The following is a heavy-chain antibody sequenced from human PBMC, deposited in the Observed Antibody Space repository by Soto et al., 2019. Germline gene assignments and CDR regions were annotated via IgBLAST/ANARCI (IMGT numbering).Heavy chain of an antibody. Sequence: SETLSLTCAVFGGSFSGYDCGWIRQPPWKGLEWIGEINRDGVTNYNPSLKSRLTMSVDTSKKQFSLKLNSVTAADTAVYYCARTATQCSSTSCYNVSLDFWGQGTLVTVSS. CDR3: ARTATQCSSTSCYNVSLDF. V-gene: IGHV4-34*01. CDR1: GGSFSGYD. D-gene: IGHD2-2*02. CDR2: INRDGVT. J-gene: IGHJ4*02.